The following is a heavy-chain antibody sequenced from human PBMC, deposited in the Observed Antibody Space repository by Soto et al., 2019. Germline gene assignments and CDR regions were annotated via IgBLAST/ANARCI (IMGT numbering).Heavy chain of an antibody. D-gene: IGHD1-1*01. V-gene: IGHV4-59*01. CDR3: ARDTRDGYNSGFDY. Sequence: SETLSLTCTVSGGSISSYYWSWIRQPPGKGLEWIGYIYYSGSTNYNPSLKSRVTISVDTSKNRFSLKLSSVTAADTAVYYCARDTRDGYNSGFDYWGQGTLVTVSS. CDR1: GGSISSYY. CDR2: IYYSGST. J-gene: IGHJ4*02.